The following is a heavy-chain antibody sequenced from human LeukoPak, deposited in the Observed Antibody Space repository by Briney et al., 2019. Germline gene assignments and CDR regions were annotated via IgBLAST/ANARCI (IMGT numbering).Heavy chain of an antibody. CDR2: FDPEDGET. D-gene: IGHD3-22*01. CDR3: ATGDKQYDSSGYYPKFDY. V-gene: IGHV1-24*01. Sequence: ASVKVSCKVSGYTLTGLSMHWVRQAPGKGLEWMGGFDPEDGETIYAQKFQGRVTMTEDTSTDTAYMELSSLRSEDTAVYYCATGDKQYDSSGYYPKFDYWGQGTLVTVSS. CDR1: GYTLTGLS. J-gene: IGHJ4*02.